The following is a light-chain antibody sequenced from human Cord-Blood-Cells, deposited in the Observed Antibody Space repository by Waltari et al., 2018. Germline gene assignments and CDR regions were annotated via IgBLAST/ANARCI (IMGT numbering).Light chain of an antibody. CDR1: SSDVGGYNY. J-gene: IGLJ3*02. V-gene: IGLV2-14*01. CDR2: DVS. CDR3: SSYTRSSTWV. Sequence: QSALTQPASVSGSPGQSITISCTGTSSDVGGYNYVSWYQQHPGKAPKLMIYDVSKRPSGVSNRFSGSKSGNTASLTISVLQAEDEAGYYCSSYTRSSTWVFGGGTKLTVL.